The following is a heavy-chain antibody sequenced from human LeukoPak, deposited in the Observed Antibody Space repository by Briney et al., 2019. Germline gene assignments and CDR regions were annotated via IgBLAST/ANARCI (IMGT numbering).Heavy chain of an antibody. V-gene: IGHV3-30*04. J-gene: IGHJ4*02. D-gene: IGHD5-18*01. CDR1: GFTFSSFA. CDR2: ISYDGRSI. Sequence: GGSLRLSCAASGFTFSSFAMHWVRQAPGKGLGWVTVISYDGRSIHYADSVKGRFTISRDNSKNTLYLQMNSLRPEDTAVYYCVRDLIGDNYGNRDHWGQGTLVTVSS. CDR3: VRDLIGDNYGNRDH.